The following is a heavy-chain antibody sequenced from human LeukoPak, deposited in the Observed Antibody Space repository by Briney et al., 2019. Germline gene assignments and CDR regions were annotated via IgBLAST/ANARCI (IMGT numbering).Heavy chain of an antibody. CDR3: ASSYYYGSSGYYPGAFDI. CDR1: GFPFSIYA. V-gene: IGHV3-30-3*01. CDR2: ISYDGSNK. J-gene: IGHJ3*02. Sequence: GGSLRLSCAASGFPFSIYAMHWVRQAPGKGLEWVAFISYDGSNKYYADSVKGRFTISRDNSKNTLYLQMNSLRAEATAVYYCASSYYYGSSGYYPGAFDIWGQGTMVTVSS. D-gene: IGHD3-22*01.